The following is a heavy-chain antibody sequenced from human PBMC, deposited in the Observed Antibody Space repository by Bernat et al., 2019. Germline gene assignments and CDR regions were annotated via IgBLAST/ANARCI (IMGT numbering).Heavy chain of an antibody. V-gene: IGHV3-23*01. CDR1: GFTLSSYA. CDR2: ISASGGST. J-gene: IGHJ4*02. CDR3: AGDKAVDGYSASLH. Sequence: EVQLLESGGGLVQPGGSLRLSCAASGFTLSSYAMGWVRQAPGKGLEWVSGISASGGSTYYAESVKGRFTVSRDNSKNTVYVEMNNLRAEDTAVDYCAGDKAVDGYSASLHWGQGTLVTVSS. D-gene: IGHD3-22*01.